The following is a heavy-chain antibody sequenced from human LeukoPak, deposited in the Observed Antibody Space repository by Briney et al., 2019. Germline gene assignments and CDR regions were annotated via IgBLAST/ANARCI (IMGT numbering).Heavy chain of an antibody. CDR3: AAGFGYDILTGYSPS. V-gene: IGHV1-58*01. Sequence: EASVKVSCKASGFTFTSSAVQWVRQARGQCLEWIGWIVVGSGNTNYAQKFQERVTITRDMSTSTAYMELSSLRSEDTAVYYCAAGFGYDILTGYSPSWGQGTLVTVSS. CDR1: GFTFTSSA. J-gene: IGHJ5*02. D-gene: IGHD3-9*01. CDR2: IVVGSGNT.